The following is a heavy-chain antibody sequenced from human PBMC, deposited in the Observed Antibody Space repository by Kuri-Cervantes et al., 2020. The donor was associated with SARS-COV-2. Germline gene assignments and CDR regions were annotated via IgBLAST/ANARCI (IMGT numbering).Heavy chain of an antibody. CDR3: ARGISYSGYDLDY. V-gene: IGHV3-21*01. J-gene: IGHJ4*02. D-gene: IGHD5-12*01. CDR2: ISSSSSYI. Sequence: GGSLRLSCAASGFTFDDYAMHWVRQAPGKGLEWVSSISSSSSYIYYADSVKGRFTISRDNAKNSLYLRMNSLRAEDTAVYYCARGISYSGYDLDYWGQGTLVTVSS. CDR1: GFTFDDYA.